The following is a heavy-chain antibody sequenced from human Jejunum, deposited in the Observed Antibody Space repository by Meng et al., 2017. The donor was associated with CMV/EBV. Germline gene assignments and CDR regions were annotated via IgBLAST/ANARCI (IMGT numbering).Heavy chain of an antibody. D-gene: IGHD2-15*01. J-gene: IGHJ3*02. CDR1: GFTLSNYW. CDR2: ISLDGSST. CDR3: AKHIVGLRAFDI. V-gene: IGHV3-74*01. Sequence: VSGFTLSNYWMHWVRQAPGKGLVWVSRISLDGSSTNYADSVKGRFTISRDNAKNTVYLQMKSLRVEDAAVYYCAKHIVGLRAFDIWGQGTMVTVSS.